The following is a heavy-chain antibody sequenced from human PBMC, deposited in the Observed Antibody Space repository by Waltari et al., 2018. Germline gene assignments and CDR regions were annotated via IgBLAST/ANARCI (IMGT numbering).Heavy chain of an antibody. J-gene: IGHJ4*02. CDR3: ARDVLLSLGDY. CDR1: GGSFSGYY. V-gene: IGHV4-34*01. Sequence: QVQLQQWGAGLLKPSETLSLTCAVYGGSFSGYYWSWIRQPPGKGLEWIGEINHSGSTNYNPSLKSRVTISVDTSKNQFSLKLSSVTAADTAVYYCARDVLLSLGDYWGQGTLVTVSS. CDR2: INHSGST. D-gene: IGHD3-10*01.